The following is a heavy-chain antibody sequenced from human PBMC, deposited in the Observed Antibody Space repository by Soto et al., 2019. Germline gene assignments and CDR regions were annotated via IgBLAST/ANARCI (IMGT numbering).Heavy chain of an antibody. J-gene: IGHJ4*02. CDR2: IIPILGIA. D-gene: IGHD3-3*01. Sequence: SVKVSCKASGGTFSSYAISWVRQAPGQGLEWMGRIIPILGIANYAQKFQGRVTITADKSTSTAYMELSSLRSEDTAVYYCARGGRFLEWLLYFDYWGQGTLVTVSS. V-gene: IGHV1-69*04. CDR1: GGTFSSYA. CDR3: ARGGRFLEWLLYFDY.